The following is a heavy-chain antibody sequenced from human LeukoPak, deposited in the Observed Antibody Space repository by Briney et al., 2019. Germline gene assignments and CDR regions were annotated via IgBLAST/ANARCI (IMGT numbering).Heavy chain of an antibody. D-gene: IGHD3-22*01. J-gene: IGHJ3*02. Sequence: SVKVSCKASGGTFSSYAISWVRQAPGQGLEWMGRIIPILGIANYAQKFQGRVTITADKSTSTAYMELSSLRSEDTAVYYCASTGPSSGGAFDIWGQGTMVTVSS. CDR3: ASTGPSSGGAFDI. V-gene: IGHV1-69*04. CDR1: GGTFSSYA. CDR2: IIPILGIA.